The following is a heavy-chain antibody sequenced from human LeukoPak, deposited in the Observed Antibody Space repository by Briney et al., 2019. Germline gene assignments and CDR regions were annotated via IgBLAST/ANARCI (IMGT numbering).Heavy chain of an antibody. CDR3: ARAFQRDTFDY. D-gene: IGHD5-24*01. CDR2: ISYDGSQK. Sequence: QTGGSLRLSCATSGFTFTTYAIHWVRQAPGKGLEWVAVISYDGSQKYYADSVKGRSTISRDNSKNTVYLQMDSLRSEDTALYYRARAFQRDTFDYWGQGTLVTVSS. V-gene: IGHV3-30-3*01. J-gene: IGHJ4*02. CDR1: GFTFTTYA.